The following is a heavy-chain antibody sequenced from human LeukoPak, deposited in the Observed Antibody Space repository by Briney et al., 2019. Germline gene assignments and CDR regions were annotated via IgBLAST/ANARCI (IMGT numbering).Heavy chain of an antibody. CDR1: GFTFSTYS. D-gene: IGHD4-17*01. Sequence: GGSLRLSCAASGFTFSTYSMNWVRQAPGKGLEWVSSISGSGSYVYYADSMKGRFTISRDNAKNSLYLQMNSLRAEDTAVYYCARDYGDYNWFDPWGQGTLVTVSS. J-gene: IGHJ5*02. V-gene: IGHV3-21*06. CDR2: ISGSGSYV. CDR3: ARDYGDYNWFDP.